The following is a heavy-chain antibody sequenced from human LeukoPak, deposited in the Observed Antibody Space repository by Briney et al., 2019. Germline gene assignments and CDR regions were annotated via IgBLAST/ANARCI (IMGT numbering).Heavy chain of an antibody. V-gene: IGHV1-2*02. CDR1: GYTFTGYY. J-gene: IGHJ6*02. CDR3: ARDQAVYYSSGSYSQPYGMDV. CDR2: INPNSGGT. Sequence: ASVKVSCKASGYTFTGYYMHWVRQAPGQGLEWMGWINPNSGGTNYAQKFQGRVTMTRDTSISTAYMELSRLRSDDTAVYYCARDQAVYYSSGSYSQPYGMDVWGQGTTVTVSS. D-gene: IGHD3-10*01.